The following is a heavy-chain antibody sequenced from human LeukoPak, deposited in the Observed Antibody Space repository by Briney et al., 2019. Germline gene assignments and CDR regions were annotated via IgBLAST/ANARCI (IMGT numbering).Heavy chain of an antibody. D-gene: IGHD3-3*01. Sequence: GDSLKISCKGSGYSFTSYWIGWVRQMPGKGLEWMGIIYPGDSDTRYSPSFQGQVTISADKSISTAYLQWSSLKASDTAMYYCARTSGITIFGVVRGYYFDYWGQGTLVTVSS. V-gene: IGHV5-51*01. CDR1: GYSFTSYW. CDR3: ARTSGITIFGVVRGYYFDY. CDR2: IYPGDSDT. J-gene: IGHJ4*02.